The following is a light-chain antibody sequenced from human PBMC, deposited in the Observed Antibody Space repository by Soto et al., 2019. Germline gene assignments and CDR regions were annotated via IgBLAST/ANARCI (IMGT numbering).Light chain of an antibody. CDR3: QHYNSYSRT. J-gene: IGKJ1*01. CDR1: QSIGNG. CDR2: EVS. V-gene: IGKV1-5*03. Sequence: DIQMTQSPSTLSASVGDRVTITCRASQSIGNGLAWYQQKPGRAPRLLVYEVSSLESGVPSRFSGSGSGTEFTLTISSLLPADFASYYCQHYNSYSRTFGQWTKVEIK.